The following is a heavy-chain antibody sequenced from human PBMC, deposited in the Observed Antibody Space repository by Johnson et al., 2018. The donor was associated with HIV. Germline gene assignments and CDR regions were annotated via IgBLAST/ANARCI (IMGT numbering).Heavy chain of an antibody. V-gene: IGHV3-30*04. J-gene: IGHJ3*02. CDR1: GFTFSSYA. CDR2: ISYDGSNK. Sequence: QVQLVESGGGVVQPGRSLRLSCAASGFTFSSYAMHWVRQAPGKGLEWVAVISYDGSNKYYADSVKGRFTISRDNSKNTLYLQMNSLRAEDTAVDYCARDPEGAPPLGAVDIWGQGTMVTVSS. CDR3: ARDPEGAPPLGAVDI. D-gene: IGHD1-26*01.